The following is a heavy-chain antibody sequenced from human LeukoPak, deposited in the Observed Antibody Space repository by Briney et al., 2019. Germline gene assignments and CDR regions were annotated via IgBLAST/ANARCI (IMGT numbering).Heavy chain of an antibody. Sequence: GASVKVSCKASGGTFSSYAISWVRQAPGQGLEWMGRIIPILGIANYAQKFQGRVTITADKSTSTAYMELSSLRSGDTAVYYCASRTDGSGSYSDYWGQGTLVTVSS. D-gene: IGHD3-10*01. J-gene: IGHJ4*02. CDR2: IIPILGIA. CDR1: GGTFSSYA. V-gene: IGHV1-69*04. CDR3: ASRTDGSGSYSDY.